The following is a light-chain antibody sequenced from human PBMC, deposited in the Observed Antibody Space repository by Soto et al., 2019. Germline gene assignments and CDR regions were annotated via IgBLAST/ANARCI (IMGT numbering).Light chain of an antibody. Sequence: EIVLTHSPGTLSLSPGERATLSSSASQSVSSSYLAWYQQKPGQAPRLLIYGASSRATGIPDRFSGSGSGTDFTLTISRLEPEDFAVYYCQQYGSSPTWTFGQGTKVDIK. CDR2: GAS. V-gene: IGKV3-20*01. CDR1: QSVSSSY. J-gene: IGKJ1*01. CDR3: QQYGSSPTWT.